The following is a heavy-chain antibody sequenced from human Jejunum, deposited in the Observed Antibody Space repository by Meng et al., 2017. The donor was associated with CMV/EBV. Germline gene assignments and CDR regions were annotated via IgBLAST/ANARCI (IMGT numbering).Heavy chain of an antibody. V-gene: IGHV1-18*01. CDR2: IRHYNGNT. Sequence: TVSDYNFRSYVTTRVRQAPGQGLEWMGWIRHYNGNTKYAQRLQGRLTMTHDTSTKTAYMELTRLTSDDTAVYFCARSGINTYGFFDHWGQGSLVTVSS. CDR1: DYNFRSYV. J-gene: IGHJ4*02. D-gene: IGHD5-18*01. CDR3: ARSGINTYGFFDH.